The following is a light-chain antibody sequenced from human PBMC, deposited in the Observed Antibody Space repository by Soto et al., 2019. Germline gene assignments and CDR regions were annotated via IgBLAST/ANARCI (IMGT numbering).Light chain of an antibody. Sequence: QSVLAQPASVSGSPGQSITISCTGTSSDVGSYNLVSWYQQHPGKAPKLMIYEGSKRPSGVSNRFPGSKSGSTASLTISGIQAEEEADYYCCSYAGSRTPYVFGTGTKVTV. J-gene: IGLJ1*01. CDR3: CSYAGSRTPYV. CDR1: SSDVGSYNL. V-gene: IGLV2-23*01. CDR2: EGS.